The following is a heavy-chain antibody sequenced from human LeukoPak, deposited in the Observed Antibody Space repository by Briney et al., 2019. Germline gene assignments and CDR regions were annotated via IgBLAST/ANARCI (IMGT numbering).Heavy chain of an antibody. CDR2: ISGSGGST. D-gene: IGHD3-22*01. Sequence: GGSLRLSCAASGFTISSYAMSWVRQAPGKGLEWVSGISGSGGSTYYADSVKGRFTISRDNSKNTLYLQMNSLGAEDTAVYYCAKHYDSSGYFYYYYMDVWGKGTTVTVSS. CDR1: GFTISSYA. J-gene: IGHJ6*03. V-gene: IGHV3-23*01. CDR3: AKHYDSSGYFYYYYMDV.